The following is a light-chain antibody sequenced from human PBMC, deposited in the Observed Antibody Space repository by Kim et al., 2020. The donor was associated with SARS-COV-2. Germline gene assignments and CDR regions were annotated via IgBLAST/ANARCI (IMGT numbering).Light chain of an antibody. V-gene: IGLV6-57*03. J-gene: IGLJ3*02. CDR3: QSFAGSAWV. CDR1: SGFIASDY. CDR2: EDN. Sequence: GKTVTISCPRTSGFIASDYVQWYQQRPGSAPTTVIYEDNIRPSGVPDRFSGSIDSSSNTASLTISGLETEDEADYYCQSFAGSAWVFGGGTQLTVL.